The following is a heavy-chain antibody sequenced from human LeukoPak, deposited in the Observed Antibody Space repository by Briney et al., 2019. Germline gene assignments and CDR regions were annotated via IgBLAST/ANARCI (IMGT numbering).Heavy chain of an antibody. J-gene: IGHJ4*02. CDR3: AKSRSDCSSTSCSGSDY. D-gene: IGHD2-2*01. CDR1: GFTFSSYA. V-gene: IGHV3-23*01. Sequence: GGSLRLSCAASGFTFSSYAMSWVRQAPGKGLEWVSAISGSGGSTYYADSVKGRFTISRDNSKNTLYLQMNSLGAEDTAVYYCAKSRSDCSSTSCSGSDYWGQGTLVTVSS. CDR2: ISGSGGST.